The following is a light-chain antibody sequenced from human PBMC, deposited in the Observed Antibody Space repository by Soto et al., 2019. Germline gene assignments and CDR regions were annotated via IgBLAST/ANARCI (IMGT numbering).Light chain of an antibody. CDR2: EVI. J-gene: IGLJ3*02. CDR3: CSYTSSDTHLV. V-gene: IGLV2-14*01. CDR1: SSDVGGYNY. Sequence: QSALTQPVSVSGSPGQSITISCTGSSSDVGGYNYVSWYQQHPGKAPKLMIYEVINRPSGVSSRFSGSKSGNTASLTISGLQAEDEADYYCCSYTSSDTHLVFGGGTQLTVL.